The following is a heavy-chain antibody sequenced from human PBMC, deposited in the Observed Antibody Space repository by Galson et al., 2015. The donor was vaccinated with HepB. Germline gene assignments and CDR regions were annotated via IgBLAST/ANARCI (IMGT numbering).Heavy chain of an antibody. CDR2: IGGNDGTT. V-gene: IGHV3-23*01. J-gene: IGHJ1*01. D-gene: IGHD2-8*02. CDR1: GLTKYA. CDR3: AKTTGRFSADFF. Sequence: ASGLTKYATTWVRQAPGKGLEWVSTIGGNDGTTYYADSVKGRFTISRDNSKNTLYLQMNSLRVEDTAIYYCAKTTGRFSADFFWGQGTLVTVSS.